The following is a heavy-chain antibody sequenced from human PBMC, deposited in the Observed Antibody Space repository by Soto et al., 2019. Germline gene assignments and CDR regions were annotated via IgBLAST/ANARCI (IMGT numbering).Heavy chain of an antibody. CDR2: ISNGGSIK. Sequence: GGSLRLSCAASGFTFSSYTMHWVRQAPGKGLEWVAVISNGGSIKNYADSVKGRFTISRDNSKNTLYVQMNSLRTEDTAIYYCAREVPASPYSESPSAYFDSWGQGTLVTVS. CDR3: AREVPASPYSESPSAYFDS. D-gene: IGHD6-13*01. CDR1: GFTFSSYT. V-gene: IGHV3-30-3*01. J-gene: IGHJ4*02.